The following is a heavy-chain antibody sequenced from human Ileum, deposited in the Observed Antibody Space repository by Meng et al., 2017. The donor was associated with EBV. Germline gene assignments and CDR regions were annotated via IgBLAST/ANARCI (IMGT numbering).Heavy chain of an antibody. CDR2: IRNKANSYAT. V-gene: IGHV3-73*01. D-gene: IGHD2-15*01. CDR1: GFTFSGST. Sequence: EVQLVESGGGLVQPGGSLILSCAASGFTFSGSTMHWVRQASGKGLEWVGRIRNKANSYATAYAASVKGRFTISRDDSKNTAYLQMNSLKTEDTAVYYCTRNLGYCSGGSCAWGQGTLVTVSS. J-gene: IGHJ5*02. CDR3: TRNLGYCSGGSCA.